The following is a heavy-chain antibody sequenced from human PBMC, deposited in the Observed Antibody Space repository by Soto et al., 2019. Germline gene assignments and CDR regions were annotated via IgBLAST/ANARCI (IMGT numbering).Heavy chain of an antibody. CDR1: GGSISSSNW. CDR2: IYHGGRT. Sequence: QVELQESGPGLVKPSGTLFLTCAVSGGSISSSNWWRWVRQPPGKGLEWIGEIYHGGRTNYNPSLERRVIISVDKSKDQFSLKLGSVTAGHTGVYYCATGRFGELPPFDPWGQGTLVTV. V-gene: IGHV4-4*02. CDR3: ATGRFGELPPFDP. J-gene: IGHJ5*02. D-gene: IGHD3-10*01.